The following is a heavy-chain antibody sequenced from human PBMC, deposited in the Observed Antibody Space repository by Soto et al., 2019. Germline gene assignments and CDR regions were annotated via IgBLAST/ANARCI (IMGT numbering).Heavy chain of an antibody. CDR2: ISGSGGST. J-gene: IGHJ4*02. Sequence: GGSLRLSCAASGFTFSSYAMSWVRQAPGKGLEWVSAISGSGGSTYYADSVKGRFTISRDNSKNTLYLQMNSLRAEDTAVYYGAKGGDYGSGSYFPLYYFDYWGQGTLVTVSS. V-gene: IGHV3-23*01. CDR1: GFTFSSYA. CDR3: AKGGDYGSGSYFPLYYFDY. D-gene: IGHD3-10*01.